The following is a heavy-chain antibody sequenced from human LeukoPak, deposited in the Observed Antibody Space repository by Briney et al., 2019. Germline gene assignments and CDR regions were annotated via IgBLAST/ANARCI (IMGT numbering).Heavy chain of an antibody. Sequence: ASVKVSCKASGYTFTGYYIHWVRQAPGPGLEGVGWINPNSGGTNYAQKFQGWVTMTRDTSISTAYMELSRLRSEDTAVYYCARGIAAAGKGWFDPWGQGTLVTVSS. CDR2: INPNSGGT. CDR1: GYTFTGYY. CDR3: ARGIAAAGKGWFDP. J-gene: IGHJ5*02. D-gene: IGHD6-13*01. V-gene: IGHV1-2*04.